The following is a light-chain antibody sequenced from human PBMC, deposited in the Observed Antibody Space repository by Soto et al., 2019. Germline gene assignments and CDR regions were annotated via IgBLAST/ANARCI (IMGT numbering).Light chain of an antibody. CDR2: EVT. J-gene: IGLJ2*01. CDR1: SSDVGGNNY. V-gene: IGLV2-8*01. CDR3: RSYAGSNNVI. Sequence: QSALTQPPSASGSPGQSVAISCTGTSSDVGGNNYVSWYQQHPGKAPKLMVYEVTKRPSGVPDRFSGSKSGNTASLTVSVLQAEDEADYYCRSYAGSNNVIFGGGTKLTVL.